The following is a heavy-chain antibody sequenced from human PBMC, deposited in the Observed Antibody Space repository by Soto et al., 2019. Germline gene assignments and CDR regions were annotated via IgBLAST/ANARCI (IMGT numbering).Heavy chain of an antibody. J-gene: IGHJ4*02. CDR2: ISYDGDT. CDR1: GGSINSYY. Sequence: PSETLSLTCSVSGGSINSYYWSWIRQPPGTGLEWIGYISYDGDTNYNPSLKSRVTISLDTSNNQFSLNLNSVTAAHTAIYYCARLNGELWLHRRYDFWDRGFLGSVSS. D-gene: IGHD5-12*01. CDR3: ARLNGELWLHRRYDF. V-gene: IGHV4-59*08.